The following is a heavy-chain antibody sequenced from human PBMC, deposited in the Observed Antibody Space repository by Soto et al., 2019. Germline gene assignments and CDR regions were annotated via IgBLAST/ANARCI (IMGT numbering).Heavy chain of an antibody. CDR2: IYHSGST. D-gene: IGHD5-18*01. CDR1: GGSISSSNW. CDR3: ARGARGYSYGLGAYYFDY. V-gene: IGHV4-4*02. Sequence: QVQLQESGPGLVKPSGTLSLTCAVSGGSISSSNWWGWVRQPPGKGLEWIGEIYHSGSTNYNPSLKSRVTISVDKSKNQFSLKLSSVTAADTAVYYCARGARGYSYGLGAYYFDYWGQGTLVTVSS. J-gene: IGHJ4*02.